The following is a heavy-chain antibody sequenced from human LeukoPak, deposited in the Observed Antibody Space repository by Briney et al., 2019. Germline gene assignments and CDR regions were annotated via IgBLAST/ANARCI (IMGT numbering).Heavy chain of an antibody. D-gene: IGHD3-22*01. J-gene: IGHJ3*02. CDR2: IYPVDSDT. V-gene: IGHV5-51*01. CDR1: GYSVATLW. Sequence: GESLDISCKGSGYSVATLWIAWVRQVPGKGLEWIGVIYPVDSDTRYSPSFQGQVTISVDKSTSTAYLQWSSLKASDTAMYYCAKTNYYETSGWASGLSPFDMWGRGTMVTVSS. CDR3: AKTNYYETSGWASGLSPFDM.